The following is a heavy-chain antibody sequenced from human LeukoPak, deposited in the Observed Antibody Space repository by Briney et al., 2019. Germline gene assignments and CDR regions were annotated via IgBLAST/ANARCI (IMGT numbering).Heavy chain of an antibody. CDR2: IYHSGST. CDR1: GGSISSSSYY. V-gene: IGHV4-39*07. Sequence: PSETLSLTCTVSGGSISSSSYYWGWIRQPPGKGLEWIGSIYHSGSTNHNPSLKSRVTISVDTSKNQFSLKLSSVTAADTAVYYCARGRIAVAGGYYYMDVWGKGTTVTVSS. D-gene: IGHD6-19*01. CDR3: ARGRIAVAGGYYYMDV. J-gene: IGHJ6*03.